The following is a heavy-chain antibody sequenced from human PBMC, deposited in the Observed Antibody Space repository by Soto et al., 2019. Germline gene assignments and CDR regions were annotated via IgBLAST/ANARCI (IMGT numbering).Heavy chain of an antibody. CDR3: ARDLVDNYYYYGMDV. J-gene: IGHJ6*02. CDR2: IYYSGST. V-gene: IGHV4-59*01. D-gene: IGHD2-8*02. Sequence: SETLSLTCTVSGGSISSYYWSWIRQPPGKGLEWIGYIYYSGSTNYNPSLKSRVTISVDTSKNQFSLKLSSVTAADTAVYYCARDLVDNYYYYGMDVWGQGTMVTVS. CDR1: GGSISSYY.